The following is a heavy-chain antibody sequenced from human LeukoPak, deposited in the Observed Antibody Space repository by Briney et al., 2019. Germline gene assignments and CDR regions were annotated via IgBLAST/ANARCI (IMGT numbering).Heavy chain of an antibody. CDR3: ARGAMDDDYGGHY. Sequence: GASVKVSCKASGYTFPSYGISWVRQAPVQGLEWMGWITAYNGNAKYAPKFQGRVTMTTDTSTSTAYMELRSLRFDDTAVYYCARGAMDDDYGGHYWGQGTLVTVSS. V-gene: IGHV1-18*01. J-gene: IGHJ4*02. D-gene: IGHD4-23*01. CDR1: GYTFPSYG. CDR2: ITAYNGNA.